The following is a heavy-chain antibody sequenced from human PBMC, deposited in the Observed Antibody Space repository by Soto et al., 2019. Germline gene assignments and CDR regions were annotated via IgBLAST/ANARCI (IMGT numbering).Heavy chain of an antibody. CDR2: IIPIFGTA. J-gene: IGHJ4*02. Sequence: SVKVSCNASGGTFSSYAISLVRQAPGQGLEWMGGIIPIFGTANYAQKFQGRVTITADESTSTAYMELSSLRSEDTAVYYCARAPPSSSWAFDYWGQGTLVTVSS. V-gene: IGHV1-69*13. CDR3: ARAPPSSSWAFDY. D-gene: IGHD6-13*01. CDR1: GGTFSSYA.